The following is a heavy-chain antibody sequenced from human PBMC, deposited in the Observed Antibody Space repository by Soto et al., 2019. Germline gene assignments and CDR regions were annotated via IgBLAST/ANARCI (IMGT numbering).Heavy chain of an antibody. V-gene: IGHV1-69*02. Sequence: GASAKVSCKASGGTFSSYTISWLRQAPGQGLEWMGRIIPILGIANYAQKFQGRVTITADKSTSTAYMELSSLRSEDTAVYYCARNGWDLYYFDYWGQGTLVTVSS. CDR2: IIPILGIA. D-gene: IGHD6-19*01. CDR3: ARNGWDLYYFDY. J-gene: IGHJ4*02. CDR1: GGTFSSYT.